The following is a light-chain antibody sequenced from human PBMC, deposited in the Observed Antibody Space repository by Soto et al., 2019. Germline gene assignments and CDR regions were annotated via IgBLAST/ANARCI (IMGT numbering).Light chain of an antibody. CDR1: SGSIASNY. V-gene: IGLV6-57*04. Sequence: NFMLTQPHSVSESPGKTVTISCTRSSGSIASNYVHWYQQRPGSAPTTVIFEDNHRPSGVPDRFSGSIDSSSNSASLTIFGLQTEDEADYHWQSYDSSLAVFGGGTQLTVL. J-gene: IGLJ7*01. CDR2: EDN. CDR3: QSYDSSLAV.